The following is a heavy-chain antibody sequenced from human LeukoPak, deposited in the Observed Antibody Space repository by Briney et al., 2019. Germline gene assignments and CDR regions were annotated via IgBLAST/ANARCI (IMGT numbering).Heavy chain of an antibody. J-gene: IGHJ2*01. V-gene: IGHV3-21*01. Sequence: GGSLRLSCGASGFTFSRYSMNWVRQAPGKGLEWVSSISRSSSYINYADSVKGRFTISRDNAKNSLYLQMNSLRAEDTAVYYCARDGRVLRYFDWYPRDWYFDLWGRGTLVTVSS. D-gene: IGHD3-9*01. CDR1: GFTFSRYS. CDR3: ARDGRVLRYFDWYPRDWYFDL. CDR2: ISRSSSYI.